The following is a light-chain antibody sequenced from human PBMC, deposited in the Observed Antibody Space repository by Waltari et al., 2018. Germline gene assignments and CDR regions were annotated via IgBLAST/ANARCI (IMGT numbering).Light chain of an antibody. V-gene: IGLV8-61*01. CDR3: VLYMGGGIL. CDR2: STN. J-gene: IGLJ3*02. CDR1: FGSVYYSYY. Sequence: QTVVTQEPSFSVSPGGTVTLTCGLPFGSVYYSYYHSWYQQTPGQAPRPLIYSTNTRSSGVPDRFSGSILGNKAALTITGAQADDESDYYCVLYMGGGILFGGGTKLTVL.